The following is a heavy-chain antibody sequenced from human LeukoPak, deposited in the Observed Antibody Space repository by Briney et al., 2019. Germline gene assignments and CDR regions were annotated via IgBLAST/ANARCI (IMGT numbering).Heavy chain of an antibody. CDR3: ARGNYYDSSGYWYYYYYYMDV. Sequence: SETLSLTRAVYGGSFSGYYWSWIRQPPGKGLEWIGEINHSGSTNYNPSLKSRVTISVDTSKNQFSLKLSSVTAADTAVYYCARGNYYDSSGYWYYYYYYMDVWGKGTTVTVSS. J-gene: IGHJ6*03. CDR2: INHSGST. CDR1: GGSFSGYY. D-gene: IGHD3-22*01. V-gene: IGHV4-34*01.